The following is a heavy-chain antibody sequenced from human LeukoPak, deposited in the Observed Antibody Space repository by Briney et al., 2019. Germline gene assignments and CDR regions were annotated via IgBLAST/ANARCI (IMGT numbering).Heavy chain of an antibody. J-gene: IGHJ3*02. CDR2: IYSGGST. CDR3: AKESITIFAYHAFDI. D-gene: IGHD3-3*01. CDR1: GFTVSSNH. V-gene: IGHV3-53*01. Sequence: GGSLRLSCAASGFTVSSNHMSWVRQAPGKGLEWVSVIYSGGSTYYADSVKGRFTISRDNSKNTLYLQMNSLRAEDTAVYYCAKESITIFAYHAFDIWGQGTMVTVSS.